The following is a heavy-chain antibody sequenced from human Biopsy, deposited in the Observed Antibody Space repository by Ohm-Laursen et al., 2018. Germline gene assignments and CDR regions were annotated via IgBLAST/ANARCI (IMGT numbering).Heavy chain of an antibody. Sequence: TLSLTYTVSGGSISSGGSYWSWIRQRPGKGLEWIGYIFNSANTYYNPSLKNLITISGDTSKNQFSLKLNSVTAADTAVYYCARGSNEYGGLYFPHWGQGTLVTVSS. CDR3: ARGSNEYGGLYFPH. CDR1: GGSISSGGSY. D-gene: IGHD4-23*01. J-gene: IGHJ1*01. CDR2: IFNSANT. V-gene: IGHV4-31*01.